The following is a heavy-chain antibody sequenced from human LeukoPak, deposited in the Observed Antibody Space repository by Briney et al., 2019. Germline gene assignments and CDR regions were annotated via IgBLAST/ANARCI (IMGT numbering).Heavy chain of an antibody. D-gene: IGHD5-12*01. CDR1: GFTFSDYY. CDR3: ARDSGYSGYPRGMDV. J-gene: IGHJ6*02. CDR2: ISSSSSYT. Sequence: GGSLRLSCAASGFTFSDYYMSWIRQAPGKGLEWVSYISSSSSYTNYADSVKGRFTISRDNAKNSLYLQMNSLRAEDTAVYYCARDSGYSGYPRGMDVWGQGTTVTVSS. V-gene: IGHV3-11*05.